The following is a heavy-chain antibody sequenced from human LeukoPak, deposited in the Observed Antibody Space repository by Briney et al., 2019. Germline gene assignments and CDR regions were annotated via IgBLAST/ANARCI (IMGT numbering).Heavy chain of an antibody. CDR1: DYTFTSYG. Sequence: VKVSCKASDYTFTSYGISWVRQAPGQGLEWMGWISAYNGNTNYAQKLQGRVTMTTDTSTSTAYMELRSLRSDDTAVYYCARVLRYFDVPPPLAMPHFDPWGQGTLVTVSS. D-gene: IGHD3-9*01. J-gene: IGHJ5*02. CDR3: ARVLRYFDVPPPLAMPHFDP. CDR2: ISAYNGNT. V-gene: IGHV1-18*01.